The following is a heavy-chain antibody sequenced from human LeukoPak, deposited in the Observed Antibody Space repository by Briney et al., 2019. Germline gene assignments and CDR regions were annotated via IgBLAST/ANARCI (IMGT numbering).Heavy chain of an antibody. CDR1: GESFSGYY. V-gene: IGHV4-34*12. J-gene: IGHJ4*02. Sequence: SETLSLTCVVYGESFSGYYWTWIRQPPGKGLEWIGEIIDTGSTKYNSSLKRRVTISVDTSKNEFSLNLTSVTAADTAIYYCARGLASGYPPIPFDYWGQGTLVTVSS. CDR3: ARGLASGYPPIPFDY. CDR2: IIDTGST. D-gene: IGHD3-3*01.